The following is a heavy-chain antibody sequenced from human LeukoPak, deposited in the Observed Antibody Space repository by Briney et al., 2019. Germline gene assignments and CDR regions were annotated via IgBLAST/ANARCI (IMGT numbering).Heavy chain of an antibody. CDR3: AREHIIGWFDP. D-gene: IGHD3-3*01. V-gene: IGHV3-21*01. CDR2: ISSSSSYI. Sequence: PGGSLRLSCAASGFTFSSYSMNWVRQAPGKGPEWVSSISSSSSYIYYADSVKGRFTISRDNAKNSLYLQMNSLRAEDTAVYYCAREHIIGWFDPWGQGTLVTVSS. CDR1: GFTFSSYS. J-gene: IGHJ5*02.